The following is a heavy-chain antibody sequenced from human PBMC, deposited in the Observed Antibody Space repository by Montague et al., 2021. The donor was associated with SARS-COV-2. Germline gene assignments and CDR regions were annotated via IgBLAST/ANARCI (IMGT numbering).Heavy chain of an antibody. D-gene: IGHD3-9*01. CDR3: ARDLKPPGDILTGYLPYYYYMDV. CDR1: GDSVSSNSAA. V-gene: IGHV6-1*01. CDR2: TYYRSKWYN. Sequence: CAISGDSVSSNSAAWNWIRQSPSRGLEWLGRTYYRSKWYNDYAVSVKSRITINPDTSKNQFSLQLNSVTPEDTTVYYCARDLKPPGDILTGYLPYYYYMDVWGKGTMVTVSS. J-gene: IGHJ6*03.